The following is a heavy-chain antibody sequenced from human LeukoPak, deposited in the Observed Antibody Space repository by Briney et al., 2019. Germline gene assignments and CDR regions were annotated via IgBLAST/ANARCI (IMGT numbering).Heavy chain of an antibody. CDR3: ARDDSSGYYYVVGYDY. D-gene: IGHD3-22*01. CDR2: ISHSGST. CDR1: SGSFSGYY. V-gene: IGHV4-34*01. J-gene: IGHJ4*02. Sequence: PSETLSLTCAVYSGSFSGYYWSWIRQSPGKGLEWIGEISHSGSTNYNPSLKSRVTISVDTSKNQFSLKLSSVTAADTAVYYCARDDSSGYYYVVGYDYWGQGTLATVSS.